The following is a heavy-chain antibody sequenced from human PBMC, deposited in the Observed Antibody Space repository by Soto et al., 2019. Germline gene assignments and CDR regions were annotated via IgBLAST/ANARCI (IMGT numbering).Heavy chain of an antibody. Sequence: VSGPTLVNPTQTLTLACTFSGFSLTTGGMGVGWIRQPPGKAPEWLALIYWDGDRRYRPSLMSRLTIAKDTSKNQVVLTMTNMDPVDTATYYCVHSRCGGDCLQSYSSHYYYGMDIWGQGTTVTVSS. V-gene: IGHV2-5*02. CDR3: VHSRCGGDCLQSYSSHYYYGMDI. J-gene: IGHJ6*02. D-gene: IGHD2-21*02. CDR1: GFSLTTGGMG. CDR2: IYWDGDR.